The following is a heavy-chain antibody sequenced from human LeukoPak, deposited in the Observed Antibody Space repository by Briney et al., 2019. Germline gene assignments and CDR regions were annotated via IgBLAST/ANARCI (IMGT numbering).Heavy chain of an antibody. CDR2: INPNSGGT. D-gene: IGHD2-15*01. CDR1: GYTFTGYY. CDR3: AREGDCSGGRCYSGWFDP. Sequence: ASVKVSCKASGYTFTGYYMHWVRQAPGQGLEWMGWINPNSGGTNYAQKFQGRVTMTRDTSISTAYMELSRLKSDDTAVYYCAREGDCSGGRCYSGWFDPWGQGTLVTVSS. J-gene: IGHJ5*02. V-gene: IGHV1-2*02.